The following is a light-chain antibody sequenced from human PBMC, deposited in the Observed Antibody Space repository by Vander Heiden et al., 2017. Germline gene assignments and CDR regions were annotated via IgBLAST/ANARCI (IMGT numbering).Light chain of an antibody. CDR1: QGISNF. Sequence: DIQMTQSPSSLSASVGDRVTITCRASQGISNFLVWFQQRPGKAPKSLVYATSNLQSRVPSRFSGAGSGTDCTLTISSLQPEDFAMYYCQQYDTYPFTFGPGTRVDIK. J-gene: IGKJ3*01. CDR3: QQYDTYPFT. CDR2: ATS. V-gene: IGKV1-16*01.